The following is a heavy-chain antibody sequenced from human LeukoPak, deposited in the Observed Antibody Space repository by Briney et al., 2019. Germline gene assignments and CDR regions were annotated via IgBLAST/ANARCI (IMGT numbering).Heavy chain of an antibody. Sequence: ASVKVSCKASGYTFTSNYIHWVREAPGQGLEWMGMIYPRDGSTSYAQKFQGRVTVTRDTSTSTVHMELSGLRSEDTAVYYCARDQEGFDYWGQGTLVTVSS. CDR3: ARDQEGFDY. CDR2: IYPRDGST. CDR1: GYTFTSNY. V-gene: IGHV1-46*01. J-gene: IGHJ4*02.